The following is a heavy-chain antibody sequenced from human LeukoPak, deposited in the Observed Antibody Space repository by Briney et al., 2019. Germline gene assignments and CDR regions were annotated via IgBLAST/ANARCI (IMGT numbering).Heavy chain of an antibody. CDR1: RFTFSNYG. CDR3: ARDAGWGRLDS. V-gene: IGHV3-23*01. D-gene: IGHD3-16*01. J-gene: IGHJ4*02. CDR2: ISDNDGRT. Sequence: GGSLRLSCAASRFTFSNYGMSWVRQAPGKGLEWVSTISDNDGRTYYADSVKGRFTISRDNAKNTLFLQMNSLRVEDTGFYYCARDAGWGRLDSWGQGALVTVSS.